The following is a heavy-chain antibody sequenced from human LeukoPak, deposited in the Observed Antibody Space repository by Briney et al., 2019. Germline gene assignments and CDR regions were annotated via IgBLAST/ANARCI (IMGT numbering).Heavy chain of an antibody. V-gene: IGHV3-23*01. CDR2: ITGNGATR. J-gene: IGHJ5*02. CDR3: TKDPNGDYIGAFDA. CDR1: GLTLSAYA. Sequence: PGGSPRLSCAAPGLTLSAYAVTWVRQAPGKGLEWFSSITGNGATRVYSDSAKGRFTTSWDNSKNMVYLQLNSLRVEDTALYYCTKDPNGDYIGAFDAWGQGTLVTVSS. D-gene: IGHD4-17*01.